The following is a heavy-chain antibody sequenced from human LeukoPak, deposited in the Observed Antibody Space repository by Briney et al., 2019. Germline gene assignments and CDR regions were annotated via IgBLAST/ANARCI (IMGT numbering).Heavy chain of an antibody. CDR2: ISGSGGST. CDR1: GFTFSSYA. V-gene: IGHV3-23*01. J-gene: IGHJ4*02. Sequence: GGSLRLSCAASGFTFSSYAMSWVRQAPGKGLEWVSAISGSGGSTYYADSVKGRFTISRDNSKNTLYLQMNSLRAEDTAVYYCTREPLGSSGWPHWGQGTLVTVSS. D-gene: IGHD6-19*01. CDR3: TREPLGSSGWPH.